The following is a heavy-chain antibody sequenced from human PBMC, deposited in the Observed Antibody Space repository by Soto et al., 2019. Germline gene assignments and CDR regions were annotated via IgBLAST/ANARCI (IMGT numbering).Heavy chain of an antibody. CDR2: ISAYNGNT. D-gene: IGHD5-18*01. V-gene: IGHV1-18*01. J-gene: IGHJ6*02. CDR3: ARGVEYSYGFYYYYYGMDV. Sequence: ASVKVSCKASGGTFSSYAISWVRQAPGQGLEWMGWISAYNGNTNYAQKLQGRVTMTTDTSTSTAYMELRSLRSDDTAVYYCARGVEYSYGFYYYYYGMDVWGQGTTVTVSS. CDR1: GGTFSSYA.